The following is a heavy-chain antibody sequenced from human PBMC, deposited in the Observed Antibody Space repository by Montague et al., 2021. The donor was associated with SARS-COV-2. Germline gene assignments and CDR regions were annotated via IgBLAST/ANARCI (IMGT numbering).Heavy chain of an antibody. D-gene: IGHD4-23*01. J-gene: IGHJ6*02. V-gene: IGHV4-59*01. CDR2: IYHNGST. CDR3: ARGGGNSADYYNYTMDV. Sequence: SETLSLTCTVSGDSISGYYWTWIRQAPGKGLESIGYIYHNGSTKYNPSLKSRVTISVDTSKNQFSLKLSSVSVADTAVYYCARGGGNSADYYNYTMDVWGQGTTVTVFS. CDR1: GDSISGYY.